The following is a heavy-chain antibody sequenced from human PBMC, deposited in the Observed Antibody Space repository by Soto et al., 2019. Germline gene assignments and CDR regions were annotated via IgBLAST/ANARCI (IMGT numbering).Heavy chain of an antibody. CDR1: GGSFSGYY. V-gene: IGHV4-34*01. J-gene: IGHJ4*02. CDR3: ARAQAYYFDY. CDR2: INHSGST. Sequence: QVQLQQWGAGLLKPSETLSLTCAVYGGSFSGYYWSWIRQPPGKGLEWIGEINHSGSTNYNPSLNSRVTISVDTSKNQFSLKLSSVTAADTAVYYCARAQAYYFDYWGQGTLVTVSS.